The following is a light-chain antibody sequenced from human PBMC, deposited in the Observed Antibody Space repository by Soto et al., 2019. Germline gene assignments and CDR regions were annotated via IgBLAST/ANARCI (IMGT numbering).Light chain of an antibody. CDR1: SGDVGGYNY. CDR3: SSYTSSSTLV. CDR2: EVS. Sequence: QSALTQPASVSGSPGQSITISCTGTSGDVGGYNYVSWYQKHPGKAPKIMIYEVSNRPSGVSNRFSGSKSGNTASLTISGLQAEDEADYYCSSYTSSSTLVFGGGTKLTVL. J-gene: IGLJ2*01. V-gene: IGLV2-14*01.